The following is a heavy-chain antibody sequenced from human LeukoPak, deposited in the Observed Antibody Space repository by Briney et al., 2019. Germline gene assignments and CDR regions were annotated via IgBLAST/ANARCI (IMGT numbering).Heavy chain of an antibody. Sequence: SQTLSLTCTVSGGSISSGGYYWSWIRQPAGKGLEWIGRIYSTGSTNYNPSLKSRVTMSVDTSKNQFSLKLSSVTAADTAVHYCAKVRYGTFNWFDPWGQGTLVTVSS. CDR3: AKVRYGTFNWFDP. CDR2: IYSTGST. CDR1: GGSISSGGYY. J-gene: IGHJ5*02. D-gene: IGHD2/OR15-2a*01. V-gene: IGHV4-61*02.